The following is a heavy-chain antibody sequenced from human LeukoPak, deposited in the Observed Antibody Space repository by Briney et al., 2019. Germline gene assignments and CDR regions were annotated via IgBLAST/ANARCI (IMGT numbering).Heavy chain of an antibody. CDR3: ARDRRVDWLPDDAFDI. V-gene: IGHV4-34*01. D-gene: IGHD3-9*01. CDR2: INHSGST. CDR1: GGSFSGYY. Sequence: KSSETLSLTCAVYGGSFSGYYWSWIRQPPGKGLEWIGEINHSGSTNYNPSLKSRVTIPVDTSKNQFSLKLSSVTAADTAVYYCARDRRVDWLPDDAFDIWGQGTMVTVSS. J-gene: IGHJ3*02.